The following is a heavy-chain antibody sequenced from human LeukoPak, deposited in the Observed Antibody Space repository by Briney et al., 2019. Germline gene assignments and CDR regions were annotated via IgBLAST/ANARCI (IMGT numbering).Heavy chain of an antibody. D-gene: IGHD5-18*01. Sequence: GGSLRLSCAAAVFTVSTSAMSWVRQAPGKGLEWVSGISGSGGGTYYADSVKGRFSISRDISKNTLYLQMNSLRAEDTAIYYCAKDPEYSYGSLSDYWGQGTLVTVSS. V-gene: IGHV3-23*01. CDR1: VFTVSTSA. J-gene: IGHJ4*02. CDR3: AKDPEYSYGSLSDY. CDR2: ISGSGGGT.